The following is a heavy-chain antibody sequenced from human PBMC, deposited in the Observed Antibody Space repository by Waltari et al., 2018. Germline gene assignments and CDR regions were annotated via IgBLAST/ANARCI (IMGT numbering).Heavy chain of an antibody. CDR1: GFRYDTYW. CDR2: ISPGDPDP. D-gene: IGHD4-4*01. Sequence: EVQLVQSGTEVKKPGESLKISCKASGFRYDTYWIAWVRQMPGKGLEWMGIISPGDPDPKNSPSFQGQVTVSVDRSISTAYLQWTSLKASDTGIYYCARRNAHFHFGMDVWGQGTTVTVSS. CDR3: ARRNAHFHFGMDV. V-gene: IGHV5-51*01. J-gene: IGHJ6*02.